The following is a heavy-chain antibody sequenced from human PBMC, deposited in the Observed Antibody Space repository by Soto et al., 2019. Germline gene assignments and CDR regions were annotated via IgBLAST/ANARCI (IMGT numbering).Heavy chain of an antibody. V-gene: IGHV4-61*01. CDR3: ARDHHRYYDTSGYYPYFDF. J-gene: IGHJ4*02. Sequence: SETLSLTCTVSGGSVNTAPYHWSWIRQSPRNGLEWIGNIYYTGSTNYNPSFESRVAISLDTSNNQFSLRLTSLTAADTAVYFCARDHHRYYDTSGYYPYFDFWGQGTLVTGSS. CDR1: GGSVNTAPYH. D-gene: IGHD3-22*01. CDR2: IYYTGST.